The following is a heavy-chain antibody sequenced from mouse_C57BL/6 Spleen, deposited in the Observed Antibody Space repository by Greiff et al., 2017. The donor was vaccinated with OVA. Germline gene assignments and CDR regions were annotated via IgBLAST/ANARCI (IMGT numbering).Heavy chain of an antibody. CDR2: IDPSDSYT. Sequence: VQVVESGAELVMPGASVKLSCKASGYTFTSYWMHWVKQRPGQGLEWIGEIDPSDSYTNYNQKFKGKSTLTVDKSSSTAYMQLSSLTSEDSAVYYCARKDYYDAMDYWGQGTSVTVSS. CDR1: GYTFTSYW. V-gene: IGHV1-69*01. J-gene: IGHJ4*01. D-gene: IGHD2-1*01. CDR3: ARKDYYDAMDY.